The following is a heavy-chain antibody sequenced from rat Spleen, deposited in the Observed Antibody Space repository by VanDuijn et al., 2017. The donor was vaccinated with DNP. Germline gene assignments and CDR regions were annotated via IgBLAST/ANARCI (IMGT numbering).Heavy chain of an antibody. CDR2: INSAGST. Sequence: EVQLQESGPGLVKSSQSLSLTCSVTGYSITSGYRWNWIRKFPGDKLEWMGYINSAGSTKYNPSLKSRISITRDTSKNQFFLQLNSVTTEDTATYYCARGLNYGGYNYYWYFDFWGPGTMVTVSS. D-gene: IGHD1-11*01. CDR1: GYSITSGYR. CDR3: ARGLNYGGYNYYWYFDF. V-gene: IGHV3-3*01. J-gene: IGHJ1*01.